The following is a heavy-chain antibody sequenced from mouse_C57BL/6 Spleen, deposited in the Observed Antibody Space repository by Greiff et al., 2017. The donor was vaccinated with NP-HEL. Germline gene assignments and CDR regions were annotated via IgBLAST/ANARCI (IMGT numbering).Heavy chain of an antibody. CDR1: GYTFTSYW. V-gene: IGHV1-59*01. CDR3: AGLNYDGYRAY. CDR2: IDPSDSYT. J-gene: IGHJ3*01. Sequence: QVQLQQPGAELVRPGTSVKLSCKASGYTFTSYWMHWVKQRPGQGLEWIGVIDPSDSYTNYNQKFKGKATLTVDTSSSTAYMQLSSLTSEDSAVYYCAGLNYDGYRAYWGQGTLVTVSA. D-gene: IGHD2-3*01.